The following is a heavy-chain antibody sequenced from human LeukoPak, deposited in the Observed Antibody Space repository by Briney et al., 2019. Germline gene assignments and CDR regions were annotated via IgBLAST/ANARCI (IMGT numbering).Heavy chain of an antibody. V-gene: IGHV3-21*01. D-gene: IGHD6-13*01. J-gene: IGHJ6*03. CDR3: ARIGSSWYGSYYYMDV. CDR1: GFTFSSYS. CDR2: ISSSSSYI. Sequence: GGSLRLSCAASGFTFSSYSMNWVRQAPGKGLEWVSSISSSSSYIYYADSVKGRFTISRDNAKNSLYLQMNSLRAEDTAVYYCARIGSSWYGSYYYMDVWGKGTTVSIS.